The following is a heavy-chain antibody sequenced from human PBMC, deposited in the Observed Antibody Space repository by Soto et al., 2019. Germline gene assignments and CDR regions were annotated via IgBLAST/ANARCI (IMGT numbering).Heavy chain of an antibody. CDR3: ARAPHIDYYFCLSKHWFDP. J-gene: IGHJ5*02. CDR2: IDHSGRT. CDR1: GGSISSSNW. D-gene: IGHD2-21*02. V-gene: IGHV4-4*02. Sequence: QVQLQESGPGLVKPSGTLSLTCAVSGGSISSSNWWSWVRQPPGKGLEWIGEIDHSGRTNYNPSLNSGANISRYKSKNPLSLKLSCVTAADTAVYYCARAPHIDYYFCLSKHWFDPWGQGTLVTVSS.